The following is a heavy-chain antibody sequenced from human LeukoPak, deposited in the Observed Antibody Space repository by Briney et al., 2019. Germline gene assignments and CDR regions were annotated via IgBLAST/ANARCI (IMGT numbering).Heavy chain of an antibody. J-gene: IGHJ4*02. CDR2: ISSSSSTI. Sequence: GGSLRLSCAASGFTFSSYSMNWVRQAPGKGLEWVSYISSSSSTIYYADSVKGRFTISRDNAKNSLYLQMNSLRAEDTAVYYCARARGGWYGAAGYYFDYWGQGTLVTVSS. CDR1: GFTFSSYS. D-gene: IGHD6-19*01. V-gene: IGHV3-48*01. CDR3: ARARGGWYGAAGYYFDY.